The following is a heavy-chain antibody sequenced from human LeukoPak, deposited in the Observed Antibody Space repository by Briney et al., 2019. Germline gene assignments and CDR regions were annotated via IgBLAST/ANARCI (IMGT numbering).Heavy chain of an antibody. V-gene: IGHV3-23*01. CDR3: AKPARTDYADY. CDR2: INGSGDRT. CDR1: GFTFSSYA. J-gene: IGHJ4*02. D-gene: IGHD1-14*01. Sequence: GGSLRLSCVASGFTFSSYAMNWVRQAPGKGLEWVSSINGSGDRTYYADSVKGRFTISRDNSKNTLYLQMNSLRAEDTAVYYCAKPARTDYADYWGQGTQVTVSS.